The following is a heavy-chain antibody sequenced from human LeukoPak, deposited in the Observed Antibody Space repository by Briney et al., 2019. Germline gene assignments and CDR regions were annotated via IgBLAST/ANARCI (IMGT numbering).Heavy chain of an antibody. CDR3: AKDARGVGLLYDYYMDV. J-gene: IGHJ6*03. CDR2: IRYDGSYK. V-gene: IGHV3-30*02. Sequence: GGSLRLSCAASGFTFSSYGMHWVRQAPGKGLELVAFIRYDGSYKSYADSVKGRFTISRDNSKETLHLQMSSLRGEDTAVYYCAKDARGVGLLYDYYMDVWGEGTTVTISS. D-gene: IGHD3-10*01. CDR1: GFTFSSYG.